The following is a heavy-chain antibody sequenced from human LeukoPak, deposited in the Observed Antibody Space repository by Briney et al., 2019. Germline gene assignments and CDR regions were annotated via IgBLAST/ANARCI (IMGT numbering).Heavy chain of an antibody. J-gene: IGHJ4*02. CDR1: GFTFSSYA. V-gene: IGHV3-7*05. Sequence: GGSLRLSCAASGFTFSSYAMSWVRQAPGKGLEWVANIKQDGSEKYYVDSVKGRFIISRDNAKNSLYLQMNNLRAEDTAVYYCARDRRYCSGSSCNSEPSGVVDYWGRGTLVTVSS. D-gene: IGHD2-15*01. CDR3: ARDRRYCSGSSCNSEPSGVVDY. CDR2: IKQDGSEK.